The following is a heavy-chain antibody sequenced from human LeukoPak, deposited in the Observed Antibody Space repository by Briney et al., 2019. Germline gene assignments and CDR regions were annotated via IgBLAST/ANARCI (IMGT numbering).Heavy chain of an antibody. CDR1: VGSISTYY. CDR3: ASRAGTTFDY. V-gene: IGHV4-59*08. CDR2: IYYSGST. D-gene: IGHD3-10*01. J-gene: IGHJ4*02. Sequence: SETLSLTCTVSVGSISTYYWNWIRQPPGKGLEWIGYIYYSGSTKYNPSLKSRVSVSIDTSKNQFSLKLTSVTAADTAVYYCASRAGTTFDYWGQGILVTVSS.